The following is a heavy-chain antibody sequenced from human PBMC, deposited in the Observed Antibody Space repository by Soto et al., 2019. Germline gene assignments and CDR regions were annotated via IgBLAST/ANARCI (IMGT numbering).Heavy chain of an antibody. CDR2: IYWDDDN. CDR1: GFSLSTSGVG. V-gene: IGHV2-5*02. Sequence: QITLKESGPPLVKPTQTLTLTCTFSGFSLSTSGVGVGWIRQPPGKALEWLALIYWDDDNRYSPSLKSRLTLTKASYKNHVVLTMTSMDPVHTATYYGAHMSILRATYSYGMDVWGQGNTVTVSS. J-gene: IGHJ6*02. CDR3: AHMSILRATYSYGMDV. D-gene: IGHD6-6*01.